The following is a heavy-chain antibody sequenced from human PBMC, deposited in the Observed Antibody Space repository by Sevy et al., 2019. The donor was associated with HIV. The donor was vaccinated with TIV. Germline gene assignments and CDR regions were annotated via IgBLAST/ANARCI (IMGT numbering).Heavy chain of an antibody. D-gene: IGHD6-6*01. V-gene: IGHV1-46*03. J-gene: IGHJ5*02. CDR3: AREGSSATKNNWFYP. CDR1: GYTFTSYY. CDR2: INPIGGST. Sequence: ASVKVSCKASGYTFTSYYMHWVRQAPGQGLEWMGIINPIGGSTSYAQKFQGRVTMTRDTSTSTVYMELSSLRSEDTAVYYCAREGSSATKNNWFYPWGQGTLVTVSS.